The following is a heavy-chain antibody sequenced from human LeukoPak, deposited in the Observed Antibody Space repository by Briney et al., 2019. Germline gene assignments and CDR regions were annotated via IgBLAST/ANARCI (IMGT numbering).Heavy chain of an antibody. CDR1: GFTFDDYA. D-gene: IGHD3-16*01. CDR2: ISWNSGSI. V-gene: IGHV3-9*01. Sequence: GGSLRLSCAASGFTFDDYAMHWVRQAPGKGLGWVSGISWNSGSIGYADSVKGRFTISRDNAKNSLYLQMNSLRAEDTALYYCAKDMSGEGLDYWGQGTLVTVSS. J-gene: IGHJ4*02. CDR3: AKDMSGEGLDY.